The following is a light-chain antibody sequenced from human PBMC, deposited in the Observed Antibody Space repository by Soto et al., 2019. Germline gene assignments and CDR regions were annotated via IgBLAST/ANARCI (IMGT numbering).Light chain of an antibody. J-gene: IGKJ1*01. V-gene: IGKV1-39*01. Sequence: GDRVTLTCRASQSISSYLNWYQQKPGKAPKLLIYAASSLQSGVPSRFSGSGSGTDFTLTISSLQPEDFATYYCQQSYSTPGTFGQGTKVEIK. CDR1: QSISSY. CDR3: QQSYSTPGT. CDR2: AAS.